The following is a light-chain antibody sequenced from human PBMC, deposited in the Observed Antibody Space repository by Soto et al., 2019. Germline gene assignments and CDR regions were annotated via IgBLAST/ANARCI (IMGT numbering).Light chain of an antibody. CDR3: QQYGSSSGLP. Sequence: DIVLTQSPGTLYLSPGQIDTLSCRASQTVTTFYLAWYQQKPGQAPRLLIYGASSRATGIPDRFSGSGSGRDFSLTISRLEPEDCAVYYCQQYGSSSGLPFGGGTKVEL. V-gene: IGKV3-20*01. J-gene: IGKJ4*01. CDR1: QTVTTFY. CDR2: GAS.